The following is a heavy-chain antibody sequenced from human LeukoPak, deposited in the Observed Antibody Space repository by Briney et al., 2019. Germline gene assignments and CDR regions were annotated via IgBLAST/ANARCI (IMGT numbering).Heavy chain of an antibody. V-gene: IGHV4-59*08. CDR3: ARHGTLGSTTYPQDY. CDR2: IYYSGST. J-gene: IGHJ4*02. CDR1: GGSISSYY. Sequence: SETLSLTCTVSGGSISSYYWSWIRQAPGKGLEWIGNIYYSGSTNYSPSLKSRVTISVDTSKNQFSLKLSSVTAADTAVYYCARHGTLGSTTYPQDYWGQGTLVTVSS. D-gene: IGHD1-26*01.